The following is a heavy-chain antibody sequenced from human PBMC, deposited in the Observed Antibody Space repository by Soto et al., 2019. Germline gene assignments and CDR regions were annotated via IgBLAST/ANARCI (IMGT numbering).Heavy chain of an antibody. CDR2: INQGGIQK. Sequence: GGSLRLSCAGSGFRFSSSWMSWIRQAPGKGLEWVAHINQGGIQKYYVDSAKGRFTISRDNAKTSLYLQMNNLRAEDTATYYCASWADAADEDYFHHWGQGTLVTVSS. V-gene: IGHV3-7*03. D-gene: IGHD3-16*01. CDR3: ASWADAADEDYFHH. CDR1: GFRFSSSW. J-gene: IGHJ1*01.